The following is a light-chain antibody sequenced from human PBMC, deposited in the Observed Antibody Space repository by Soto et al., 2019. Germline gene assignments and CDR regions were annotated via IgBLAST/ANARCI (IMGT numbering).Light chain of an antibody. J-gene: IGKJ2*01. V-gene: IGKV3-20*01. CDR1: QTVTNNY. CDR3: QQYCSSPRT. CDR2: GAS. Sequence: EIVLTQSPGTLSLSPGERATLSCRASQTVTNNYLAWYQQKPGQAPRLLIYGASTRATGIPGRFSGSGTGTDFTLTITRLEPEDFAVYYCQQYCSSPRTFGQGTKLEIK.